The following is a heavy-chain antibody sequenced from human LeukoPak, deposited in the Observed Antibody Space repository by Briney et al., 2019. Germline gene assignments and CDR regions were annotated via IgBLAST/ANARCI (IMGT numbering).Heavy chain of an antibody. CDR2: INPNSGVT. CDR1: GYTFTGYH. J-gene: IGHJ4*02. D-gene: IGHD2-15*01. CDR3: ARAQYCSGGSCYSGIDY. V-gene: IGHV1-2*06. Sequence: GASVKVSCKASGYTFTGYHVHWVRQAPGQGLEWVGRINPNSGVTNYAQKFQGRVTMTRHTSITTAHMELSRLRSDDTAVYYCARAQYCSGGSCYSGIDYWGQGTLVTVSS.